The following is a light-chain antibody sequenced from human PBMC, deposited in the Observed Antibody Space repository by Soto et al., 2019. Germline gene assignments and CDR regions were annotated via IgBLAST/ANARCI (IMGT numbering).Light chain of an antibody. CDR1: QDINNY. Sequence: DIQMTQSPSSLSASVGDRVTITCQASQDINNYLNWYQQKPGKAPKLLIYDASNLQTGVPSRFSGSGSGTDFTFTIDSLQPEDIATYYCQQYNGYMVTFGPGNKVYIK. CDR3: QQYNGYMVT. J-gene: IGKJ3*01. CDR2: DAS. V-gene: IGKV1-33*01.